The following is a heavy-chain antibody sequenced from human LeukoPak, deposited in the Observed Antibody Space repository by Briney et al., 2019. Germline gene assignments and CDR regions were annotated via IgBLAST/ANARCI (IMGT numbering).Heavy chain of an antibody. J-gene: IGHJ4*02. Sequence: SGTLSLTCTVSGGSISSGGYYWSWIRQHPGKGLEWIGYFYYSGSTYYNPSLKSRVTISVDTSKNQFSLKLSSVTAADTAVYYCARGIAVAGTGPRAVYYFDYWGQGTLVTVSS. CDR2: FYYSGST. D-gene: IGHD6-19*01. CDR1: GGSISSGGYY. V-gene: IGHV4-31*03. CDR3: ARGIAVAGTGPRAVYYFDY.